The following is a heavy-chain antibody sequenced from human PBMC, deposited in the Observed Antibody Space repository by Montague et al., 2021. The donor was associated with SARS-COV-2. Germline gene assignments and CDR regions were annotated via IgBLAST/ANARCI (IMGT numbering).Heavy chain of an antibody. Sequence: TLSLTCTVSGGSISSGGYYWSWIRQHPGKGLEWIGYIYYNGSTYYNPSLKSRVTISVDTSKNQFSLKLSSVTAADTAVYYCARASGKKTIFGVVISYFDYWGQGTLVTVSS. D-gene: IGHD3-3*01. CDR1: GGSISSGGYY. CDR2: IYYNGST. V-gene: IGHV4-31*03. J-gene: IGHJ4*02. CDR3: ARASGKKTIFGVVISYFDY.